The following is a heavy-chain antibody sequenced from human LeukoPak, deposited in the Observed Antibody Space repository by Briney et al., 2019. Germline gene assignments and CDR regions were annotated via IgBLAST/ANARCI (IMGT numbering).Heavy chain of an antibody. CDR2: IKQDGSEK. CDR1: GFTFSSYA. CDR3: ARVRSTSITIFGVVPDYYYGMDV. Sequence: PGGSLRLSCAASGFTFSSYAMHWVRQAPGKGLEWVANIKQDGSEKYYVDSVKGRFTISRDNAKNSLYLQMNSLRAEDTAVYYCARVRSTSITIFGVVPDYYYGMDVWGQGTTVTVSS. J-gene: IGHJ6*02. D-gene: IGHD3-3*01. V-gene: IGHV3-7*01.